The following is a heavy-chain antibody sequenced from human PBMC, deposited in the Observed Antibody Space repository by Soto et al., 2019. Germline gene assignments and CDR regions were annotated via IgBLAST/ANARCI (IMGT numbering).Heavy chain of an antibody. CDR2: IDWDDDK. D-gene: IGHD3-10*01. J-gene: IGHJ6*02. V-gene: IGHV2-70*01. CDR3: ARTPYYYGSGFQAGMDV. CDR1: GFSLSTSGMC. Sequence: AGPTLVNPTQTLTLTCTFSGFSLSTSGMCVSWIRQPPGKALEWLALIDWDDDKYYSTSLKTRLTISKDTSKNQVVLTMTNMDPVDTATYYCARTPYYYGSGFQAGMDVWGQGTTVTVSS.